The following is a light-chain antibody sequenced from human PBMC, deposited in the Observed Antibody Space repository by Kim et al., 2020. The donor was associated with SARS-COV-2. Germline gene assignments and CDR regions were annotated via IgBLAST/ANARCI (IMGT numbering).Light chain of an antibody. J-gene: IGLJ3*02. CDR1: ILTKKY. Sequence: SPGQTARITCSGDILTKKYARWFQQKPGQAPMMVIYKDSKRPSGIPDRFSGSSSGTTVTLTISGAQVEDEADYYCYSATDNNLRVFGGGTQLTVL. V-gene: IGLV3-27*01. CDR3: YSATDNNLRV. CDR2: KDS.